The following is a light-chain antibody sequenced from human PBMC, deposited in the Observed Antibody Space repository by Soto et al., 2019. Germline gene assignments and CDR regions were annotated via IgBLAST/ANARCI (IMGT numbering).Light chain of an antibody. J-gene: IGLJ1*01. V-gene: IGLV2-14*01. CDR2: EVT. Sequence: QCVRSQPASVSGSAGQSISIAFTGTRRDVGGYNYVSCYQQYPGKSPKLLIYEVTHRPSGVSNRFSGSKSGNTASLTISGLQAEDEADYYCSSYTISNTLPFVFGTGAKVTVL. CDR1: RRDVGGYNY. CDR3: SSYTISNTLPFV.